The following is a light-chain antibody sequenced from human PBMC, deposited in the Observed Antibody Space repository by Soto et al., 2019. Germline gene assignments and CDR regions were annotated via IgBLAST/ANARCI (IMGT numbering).Light chain of an antibody. CDR1: QTVNSN. CDR3: QQYNNWPRT. J-gene: IGKJ1*01. Sequence: EIVRTQSPSTLSVSPXXXXXXSXRASQTVNSNLAWYQQKPGQAPRLLIYGASTRATGIPARFSGSGSGTEFTLTISSLQSEDFAVYYCQQYNNWPRTFGQGTKVDI. V-gene: IGKV3-15*01. CDR2: GAS.